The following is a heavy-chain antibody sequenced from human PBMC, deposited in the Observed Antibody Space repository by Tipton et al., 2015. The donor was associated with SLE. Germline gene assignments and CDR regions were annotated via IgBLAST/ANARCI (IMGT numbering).Heavy chain of an antibody. D-gene: IGHD6-19*01. CDR1: GGSISGHY. J-gene: IGHJ4*02. Sequence: TLSLTCTVSGGSISGHYWSWIRQPPGRGLEWIGYLYYTGITDYNPSLKSRVTISVDTSKNQFSLKLSSMTAADTAVYYCARHERWPHFDYWGQGTLVTVSS. CDR3: ARHERWPHFDY. V-gene: IGHV4-59*08. CDR2: LYYTGIT.